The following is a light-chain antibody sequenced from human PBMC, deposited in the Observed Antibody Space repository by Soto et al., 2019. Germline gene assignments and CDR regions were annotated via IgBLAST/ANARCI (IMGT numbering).Light chain of an antibody. V-gene: IGKV3-20*01. CDR1: QSVSSSY. J-gene: IGKJ1*01. Sequence: EIVLTQSPGTLSLSPGERATLSCRASQSVSSSYLAWYRQKPGQAPRLLIYGASSRATGIPDRFSGSGSGTDFTLTISRLEPEDFAVYYCQQYGSSPPTLGQGTKV. CDR2: GAS. CDR3: QQYGSSPPT.